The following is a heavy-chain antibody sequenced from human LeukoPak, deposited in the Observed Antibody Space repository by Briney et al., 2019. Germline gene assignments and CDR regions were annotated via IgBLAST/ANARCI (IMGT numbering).Heavy chain of an antibody. CDR2: ISGSGDAA. V-gene: IGHV3-23*01. J-gene: IGHJ4*02. Sequence: GGSLRLSCAASGFTFTTYGMSWVRQAPGKGLEWVSVISGSGDAAYYADSVKGRFTISRDNSKNTVSLQMNSLRAEDTATYYCASELSRFDYWGQGTLVTVSS. CDR3: ASELSRFDY. D-gene: IGHD1-26*01. CDR1: GFTFTTYG.